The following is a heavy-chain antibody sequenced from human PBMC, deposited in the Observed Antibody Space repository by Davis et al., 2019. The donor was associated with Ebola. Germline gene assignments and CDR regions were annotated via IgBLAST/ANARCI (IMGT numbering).Heavy chain of an antibody. CDR2: IYTSGST. CDR3: ARSEGSLGYCSSTSCYGFDP. D-gene: IGHD2-2*01. CDR1: GGSISSYY. J-gene: IGHJ5*02. Sequence: PSETLSLTCTVSGGSISSYYWSWIRQPAGKGLEWIGRIYTSGSTNYNPSLKSRVTMSVDTSKNQFSLKLSSVTAADTAVYYCARSEGSLGYCSSTSCYGFDPWGQGTLVTVSS. V-gene: IGHV4-4*07.